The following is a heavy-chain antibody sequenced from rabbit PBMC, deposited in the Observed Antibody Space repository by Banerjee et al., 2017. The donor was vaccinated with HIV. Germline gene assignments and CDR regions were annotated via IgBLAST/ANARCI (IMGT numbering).Heavy chain of an antibody. V-gene: IGHV1S40*01. CDR2: IYTGSGTT. J-gene: IGHJ4*01. Sequence: QSLEESGGDLVKPGASLTLTCTASGFSFSSGYDMCWVRQAPGKGLEWIACIYTGSGTTYYASWVNGRFTISKTSSTTVTLQMTSLTAADTATYFCARDRYGSGSVDHDLWGPGTLVTVS. CDR1: GFSFSSGYD. CDR3: ARDRYGSGSVDHDL. D-gene: IGHD5-1*01.